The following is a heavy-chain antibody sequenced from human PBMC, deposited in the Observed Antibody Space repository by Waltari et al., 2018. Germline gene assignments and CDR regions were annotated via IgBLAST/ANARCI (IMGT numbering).Heavy chain of an antibody. CDR3: AHRYFSNFDY. V-gene: IGHV2-5*01. J-gene: IGHJ4*02. CDR2: IYGNDDK. Sequence: QITLKESGPTLMKPTQTLTLTCAFSGFSLPTGSVAVGWIRQPPGKAPEWLALIYGNDDKKYSPSLRSRLTITKDSSENQVVLTMTNVDPVDTATYYCAHRYFSNFDYWGQGTLVTVSS. D-gene: IGHD3-9*01. CDR1: GFSLPTGSVA.